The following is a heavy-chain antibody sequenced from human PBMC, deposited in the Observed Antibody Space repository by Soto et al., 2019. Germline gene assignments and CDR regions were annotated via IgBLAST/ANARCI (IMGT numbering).Heavy chain of an antibody. J-gene: IGHJ6*02. Sequence: SGPTLVNSTQTLTLTCTFSGFSLSTTGVGVGWIRQPPGKALEWLALIYWNDGKRYSPSLKSRLTITKYTSKNQVVLTMTNMNPVDTATYYCAHSEATVTSYYYFYYDMDDWGQGTTVTVSS. CDR2: IYWNDGK. CDR1: GFSLSTTGVG. V-gene: IGHV2-5*01. D-gene: IGHD4-17*01. CDR3: AHSEATVTSYYYFYYDMDD.